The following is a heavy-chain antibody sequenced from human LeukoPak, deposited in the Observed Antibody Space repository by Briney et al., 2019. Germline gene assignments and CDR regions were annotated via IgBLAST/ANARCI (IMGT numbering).Heavy chain of an antibody. CDR2: VSHSGTT. Sequence: SETLSLTCTVSGYSISSHYYWGWIRQPPGKGLEWIGSVSHSGTTYYNPSLKSRVTISVDTSKNQFSLKLTSVTAADTAVYYCARGANNWFDPWGQGTLVTVSS. CDR1: GYSISSHYY. CDR3: ARGANNWFDP. V-gene: IGHV4-38-2*02. J-gene: IGHJ5*02.